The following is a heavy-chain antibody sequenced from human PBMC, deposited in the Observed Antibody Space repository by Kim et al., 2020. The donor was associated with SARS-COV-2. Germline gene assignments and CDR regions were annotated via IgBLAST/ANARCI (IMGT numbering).Heavy chain of an antibody. CDR3: ARDLGGKYQPLHFRFDP. J-gene: IGHJ5*02. Sequence: ASVKVSCKASGYTFTAYYMHWVRQAPGQGLEWMGRINPNNGGTNYAQKFQGRVTMTSDTSISTAYMELSRLRSDDTAVYYCARDLGGKYQPLHFRFDPWGQGTLVIVSS. V-gene: IGHV1-2*06. CDR2: INPNNGGT. D-gene: IGHD3-16*01. CDR1: GYTFTAYY.